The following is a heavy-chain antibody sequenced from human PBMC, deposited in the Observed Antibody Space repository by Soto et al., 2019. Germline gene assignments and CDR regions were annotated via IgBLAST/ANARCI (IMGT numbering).Heavy chain of an antibody. CDR3: ARVEGITDYMDV. V-gene: IGHV3-21*01. Sequence: GGSLRLSCAASGFTFSSYSMNWVRQAPGKGLEWVSSISSSSSYIYYADSVKGRFTISRDNAKNSLYLQMNSLRAEDTAVYYCARVEGITDYMDVWGKGTTVTVSS. D-gene: IGHD3-3*01. CDR2: ISSSSSYI. J-gene: IGHJ6*03. CDR1: GFTFSSYS.